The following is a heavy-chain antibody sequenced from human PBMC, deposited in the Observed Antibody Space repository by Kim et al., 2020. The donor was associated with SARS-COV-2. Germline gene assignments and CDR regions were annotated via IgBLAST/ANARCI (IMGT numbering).Heavy chain of an antibody. V-gene: IGHV3-11*05. CDR1: GFTFSDYY. CDR2: ISSSSSYT. Sequence: GGSLRLSCAASGFTFSDYYMSWIRQAPGKGLEWVSYISSSSSYTNYADSVKGRFTISRDNAKNSLYLQMNSLRAEDTAVYYCARAGKGSGSYYPTFDYWGQGTLVTVSS. D-gene: IGHD3-10*01. CDR3: ARAGKGSGSYYPTFDY. J-gene: IGHJ4*02.